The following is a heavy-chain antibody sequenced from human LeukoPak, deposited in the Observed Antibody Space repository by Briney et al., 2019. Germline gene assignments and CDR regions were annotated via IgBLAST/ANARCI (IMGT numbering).Heavy chain of an antibody. D-gene: IGHD2-15*01. CDR2: IYHSGST. J-gene: IGHJ5*02. Sequence: SETLSLTCTVSGYSISSGYYWGWIRQPPGKGLEWIGSIYHSGSTYYNPSLKSRVTISVDTSKNQFSLKLSSVTAADTAVYYCARGRSPYCSGGSCRLPPNNWFDPWGQGTLVTVSS. CDR1: GYSISSGYY. CDR3: ARGRSPYCSGGSCRLPPNNWFDP. V-gene: IGHV4-38-2*02.